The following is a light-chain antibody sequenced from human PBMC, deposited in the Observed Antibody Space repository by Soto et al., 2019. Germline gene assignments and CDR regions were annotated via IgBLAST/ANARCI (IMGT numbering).Light chain of an antibody. J-gene: IGKJ4*01. CDR3: QQYGGSPRLT. CDR2: GAS. V-gene: IGKV3-20*01. Sequence: EVVLTQSPGTLSLSPGERATLSCRASQSISSSYLAWYQQKPGQAPRLLIYGASSRATGIPDRFSGSGSGTDCTLTISRLEPEDFAVYYCQQYGGSPRLTFGGGTKVEIK. CDR1: QSISSSY.